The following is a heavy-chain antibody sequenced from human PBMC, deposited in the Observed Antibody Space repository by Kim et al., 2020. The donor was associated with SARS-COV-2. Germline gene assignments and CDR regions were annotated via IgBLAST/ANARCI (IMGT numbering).Heavy chain of an antibody. V-gene: IGHV3-7*03. CDR1: GFIFNRYW. Sequence: GGSLRLSCAASGFIFNRYWMSWVRQAPGKGLEWVANIKEDGSEKYYVDSVKGRFTISRDNAKNSLYLQMNSLRGDDRAVYYCARMGNSYGQYNWFDPWGPRTLVTVSS. J-gene: IGHJ5*02. D-gene: IGHD3-16*01. CDR2: IKEDGSEK. CDR3: ARMGNSYGQYNWFDP.